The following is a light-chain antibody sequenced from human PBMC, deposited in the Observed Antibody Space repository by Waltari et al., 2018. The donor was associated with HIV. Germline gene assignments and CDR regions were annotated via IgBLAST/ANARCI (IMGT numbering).Light chain of an antibody. J-gene: IGKJ2*01. V-gene: IGKV3-20*01. CDR2: DAS. CDR1: QTFSSSTY. CDR3: QQYAGSPYT. Sequence: EIVLTQSPGTLSLSPGEGATLSCRASQTFSSSTYLAWYQQKPGQAPRLLIYDASSRATGIPDRFSGSGSGTDFTLTISRLEPEDFAVYYCQQYAGSPYTFGQGTKLENK.